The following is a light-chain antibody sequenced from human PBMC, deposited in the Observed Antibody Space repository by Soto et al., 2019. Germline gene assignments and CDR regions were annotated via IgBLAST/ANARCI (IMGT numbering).Light chain of an antibody. CDR2: DAS. V-gene: IGKV3-20*01. Sequence: EIVLTQSPATLSLSPGERATLTCRASQSVSSHLAWYQQKLGQAPRLLIYDASNRATGIPDRFSGSGSGTDFTLTISRLEPEDFAVYYCQQYGSSRLTFGGGTKVEIK. CDR1: QSVSSH. CDR3: QQYGSSRLT. J-gene: IGKJ4*01.